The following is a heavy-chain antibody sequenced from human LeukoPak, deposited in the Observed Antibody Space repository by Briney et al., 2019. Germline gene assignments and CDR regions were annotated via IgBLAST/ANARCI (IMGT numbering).Heavy chain of an antibody. J-gene: IGHJ4*02. CDR1: GFTVSSNY. CDR2: IYSGGST. V-gene: IGHV3-66*01. D-gene: IGHD3-9*01. CDR3: AKIYDILPWCPEW. Sequence: GGSLRLSCAASGFTVSSNYMSWVRQAPGEGLEWVSVIYSGGSTYYADSVKGRFTISRDNSKNTLYLQMNRLRAEDTAIYYCAKIYDILPWCPEWWGQGTLVTVSS.